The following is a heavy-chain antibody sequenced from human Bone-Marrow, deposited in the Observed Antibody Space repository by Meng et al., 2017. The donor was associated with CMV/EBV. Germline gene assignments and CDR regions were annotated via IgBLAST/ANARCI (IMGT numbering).Heavy chain of an antibody. Sequence: SETLSLTCTVSGGSISSSSYYWGWIRQPPGKGLEWIGSIYYSGSTNYNPSLKSRVTISVDTSKNQFSLKLSSVTAADTAVYYCARAAVVIIRRADYWGQGTLVTVSS. D-gene: IGHD3-3*01. CDR3: ARAAVVIIRRADY. CDR2: IYYSGST. CDR1: GGSISSSSYY. V-gene: IGHV4-39*07. J-gene: IGHJ4*02.